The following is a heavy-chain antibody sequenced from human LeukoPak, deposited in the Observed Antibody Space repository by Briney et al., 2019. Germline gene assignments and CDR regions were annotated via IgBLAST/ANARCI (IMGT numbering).Heavy chain of an antibody. CDR2: IRYDGSNK. CDR1: GFTFSSYG. CDR3: AKGRWYSCSPRKLGY. Sequence: GGSLRLSCAASGFTFSSYGMHWVRQAPGKGLEWVAFIRYDGSNKYYADSVKGRFTISRDNSKNTLYLQMNGLRAEDTAVYYCAKGRWYSCSPRKLGYWGQGTLVTVSS. V-gene: IGHV3-30*02. J-gene: IGHJ4*02. D-gene: IGHD6-6*01.